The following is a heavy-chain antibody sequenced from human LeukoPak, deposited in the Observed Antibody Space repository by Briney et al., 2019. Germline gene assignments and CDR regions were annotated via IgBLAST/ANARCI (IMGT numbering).Heavy chain of an antibody. V-gene: IGHV4-59*01. D-gene: IGHD3-22*01. J-gene: IGHJ4*02. CDR1: GGSITTYY. Sequence: SETLSLTCTVSGGSITTYYWSWIRQPPGKGLEWLGYIYYTGNTNYNPSLKSRVTISIDTSKNQFSLKLSSVTAADTAVYYCARTAYDSSGNFFDFWGQGTLVTVSS. CDR3: ARTAYDSSGNFFDF. CDR2: IYYTGNT.